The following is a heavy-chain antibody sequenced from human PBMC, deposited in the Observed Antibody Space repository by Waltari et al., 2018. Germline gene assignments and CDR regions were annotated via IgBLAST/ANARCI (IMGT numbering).Heavy chain of an antibody. CDR2: RSYDGSNK. CDR3: AKGLTSVHSRSGYYGPQFYFYGMDV. V-gene: IGHV3-30*18. D-gene: IGHD3-10*01. CDR1: GVPFSRYG. Sequence: QVQLVESGGGVVQPGRSLRLSCAASGVPFSRYGMHWVRQAPGKAREWVEVRSYDGSNKYDADSVKGRFTISRDNSKNTLYLQMNSLRAEDTAVYYCAKGLTSVHSRSGYYGPQFYFYGMDVWGQGTTVTVSS. J-gene: IGHJ6*02.